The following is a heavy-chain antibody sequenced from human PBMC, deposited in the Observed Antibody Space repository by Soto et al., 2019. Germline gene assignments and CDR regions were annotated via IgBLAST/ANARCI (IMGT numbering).Heavy chain of an antibody. CDR3: AGWFGDFRRYYYGMDV. CDR2: IIPIFGSS. CDR1: GGSFSTYA. Sequence: VQLVQSGAEVKKPGSSVKVSCKASGGSFSTYAISWVRQAPGQGLEWMGGIIPIFGSSNSPQQFQGRLTITADKSTSTIYMELRSLRSDDTAVYYCAGWFGDFRRYYYGMDVWGQGTTVTVSS. V-gene: IGHV1-69*06. J-gene: IGHJ6*02. D-gene: IGHD3-10*01.